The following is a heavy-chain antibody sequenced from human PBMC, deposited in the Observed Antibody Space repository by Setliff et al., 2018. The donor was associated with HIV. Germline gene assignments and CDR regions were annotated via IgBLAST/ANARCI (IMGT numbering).Heavy chain of an antibody. CDR1: GYTFTNYW. D-gene: IGHD1-26*01. CDR2: IYPGDSVT. CDR3: ARPIASRSYGYFQH. V-gene: IGHV5-51*01. J-gene: IGHJ1*01. Sequence: GESLKISCRASGYTFTNYWIGWVRQMPGKGLEWIGVIYPGDSVTRYGPSFQGQVTISADKSISTAYLQWSSLKASDTAMYYCARPIASRSYGYFQHWGQGTLVTVS.